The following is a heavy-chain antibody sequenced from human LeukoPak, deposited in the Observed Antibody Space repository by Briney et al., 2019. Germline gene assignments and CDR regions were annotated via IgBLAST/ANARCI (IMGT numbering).Heavy chain of an antibody. CDR2: IRNDGSHK. Sequence: GRSLRLSCAASGFIFSSYGMHWVRQAPGKGLEWVAVIRNDGSHKYYADSVKGRFTISRDNAKNSLYLQMNSLRAEDTAVYYCARGGGGYCSSTSCYWGQGTLVTVSS. V-gene: IGHV3-33*08. CDR3: ARGGGGYCSSTSCY. D-gene: IGHD2-2*03. CDR1: GFIFSSYG. J-gene: IGHJ4*02.